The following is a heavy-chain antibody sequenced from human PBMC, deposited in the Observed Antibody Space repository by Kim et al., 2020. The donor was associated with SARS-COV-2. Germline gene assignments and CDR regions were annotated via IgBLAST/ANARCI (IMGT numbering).Heavy chain of an antibody. Sequence: KSRVTISVDTSQNQFSLKLSSVTAADTAVYYCARGSSSSSWYYYYGMDVWGQGTTVTVSS. CDR3: ARGSSSSSWYYYYGMDV. D-gene: IGHD6-13*01. V-gene: IGHV4-34*01. J-gene: IGHJ6*02.